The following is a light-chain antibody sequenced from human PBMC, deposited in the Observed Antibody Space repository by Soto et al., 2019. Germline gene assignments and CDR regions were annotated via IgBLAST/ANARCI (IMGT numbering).Light chain of an antibody. CDR2: GTS. J-gene: IGKJ4*01. Sequence: EIVMTQSPATLSVSPGERATLSCRASQSVSSNLAWYRQKPGQAHRLLIYGTSTRATDIPARFSGSGSGTEFTLTISSLQSEDFAVYYCQQYNNLPLTFGGGTKVEIK. CDR3: QQYNNLPLT. CDR1: QSVSSN. V-gene: IGKV3-15*01.